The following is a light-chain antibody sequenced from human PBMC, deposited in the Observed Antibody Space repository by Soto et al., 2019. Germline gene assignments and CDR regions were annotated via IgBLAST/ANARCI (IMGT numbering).Light chain of an antibody. V-gene: IGKV3-15*01. Sequence: MTQSLSTLSASVGDGVTITCRAGQSIKRWLAWYQQKPGQAPRLLIYRASTRATGIPARFSGSGSGTEFTLTISSLQSEGFAVYFCQQYNNWHGFGQGTKV. CDR1: QSIKRW. CDR3: QQYNNWHG. J-gene: IGKJ1*01. CDR2: RAS.